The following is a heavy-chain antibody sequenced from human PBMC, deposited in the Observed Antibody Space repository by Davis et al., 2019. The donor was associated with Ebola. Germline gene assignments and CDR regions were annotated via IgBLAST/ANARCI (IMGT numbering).Heavy chain of an antibody. Sequence: GESLKISCAASGFTFSNAWMSWVRQAPGKGLEWVSLIGHSGSPTYYADSVKGRFTISRENSKNTLYLQMISLRADDTAVYYCAAGTTSDWYGYWGQGTTVTVSS. J-gene: IGHJ6*02. CDR1: GFTFSNAW. V-gene: IGHV3-23*01. D-gene: IGHD6-19*01. CDR2: IGHSGSPT. CDR3: AAGTTSDWYGY.